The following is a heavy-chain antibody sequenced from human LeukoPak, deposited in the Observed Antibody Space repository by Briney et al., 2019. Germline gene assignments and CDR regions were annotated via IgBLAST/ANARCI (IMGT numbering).Heavy chain of an antibody. J-gene: IGHJ5*02. D-gene: IGHD5-18*01. CDR2: IYYSGST. CDR1: GGSTSSSSYY. V-gene: IGHV4-39*01. CDR3: ARQGYSYGTSYNWFDP. Sequence: PSETLSLTCTVSGGSTSSSSYYWGWIRQPPGKGLEWIGSIYYSGSTYYNPSLKSRVTISVDTSKNQFSLKLSSVTAADTAVYYCARQGYSYGTSYNWFDPWGQGTLVTVSS.